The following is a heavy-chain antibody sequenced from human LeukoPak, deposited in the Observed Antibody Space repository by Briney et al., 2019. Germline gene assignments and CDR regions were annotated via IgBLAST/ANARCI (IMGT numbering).Heavy chain of an antibody. Sequence: SETLSLTCTVSGGSISSSSYYWGWIRQPPGKGLEWIGSIYYSGSTYYNPSLKSRVTISVDTSKNQFSLKLSSVTAADTAVYYCARQRVVMPGDYWGQGTLVTVSS. J-gene: IGHJ4*02. D-gene: IGHD2-21*01. V-gene: IGHV4-39*01. CDR1: GGSISSSSYY. CDR3: ARQRVVMPGDY. CDR2: IYYSGST.